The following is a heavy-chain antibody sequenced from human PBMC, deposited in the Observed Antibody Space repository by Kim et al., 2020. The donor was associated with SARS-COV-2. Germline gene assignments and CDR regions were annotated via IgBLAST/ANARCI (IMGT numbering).Heavy chain of an antibody. Sequence: GGSLRLSCAASGFTFSGSTMHWVRQASGKGLEWVGRIRSKANNYATAYAASVKNSFTISRDDSKSTAYLQMNSLKTEDTAVYYCTRVNPTAGGWYDAFDSWGQGTKVTVSS. CDR2: IRSKANNYAT. V-gene: IGHV3-73*01. D-gene: IGHD6-19*01. J-gene: IGHJ3*02. CDR1: GFTFSGST. CDR3: TRVNPTAGGWYDAFDS.